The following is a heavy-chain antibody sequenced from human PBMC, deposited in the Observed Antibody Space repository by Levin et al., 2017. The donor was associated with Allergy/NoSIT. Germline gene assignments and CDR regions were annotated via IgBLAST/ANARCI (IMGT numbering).Heavy chain of an antibody. CDR3: ARDQGRWELLPFDY. Sequence: QSGGSLRLSCAASGFTLSSYALHWVRQAPGKGLQWVAVISYNGNNEYYADSVRGRFTISRDNSKNTLYLQMNSLRPEDTAIYYCARDQGRWELLPFDYWGQGTLVTVSS. CDR2: ISYNGNNE. V-gene: IGHV3-30*04. J-gene: IGHJ4*02. CDR1: GFTLSSYA. D-gene: IGHD1-26*01.